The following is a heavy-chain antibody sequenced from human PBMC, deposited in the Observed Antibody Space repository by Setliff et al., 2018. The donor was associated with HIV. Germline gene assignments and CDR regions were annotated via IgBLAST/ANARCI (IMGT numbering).Heavy chain of an antibody. Sequence: ETLSLTCTVSGGSISRYYWSWIRQPAGKGLEWIGRIYSSGSTNYNPSLKSRVSISVDTSKNQFSLRLSPVTAADTAVYYCARVGHTRGYTGYDVYYYYMDVWGKGTRVTVPS. CDR2: IYSSGST. V-gene: IGHV4-4*07. CDR1: GGSISRYY. J-gene: IGHJ6*03. D-gene: IGHD5-12*01. CDR3: ARVGHTRGYTGYDVYYYYMDV.